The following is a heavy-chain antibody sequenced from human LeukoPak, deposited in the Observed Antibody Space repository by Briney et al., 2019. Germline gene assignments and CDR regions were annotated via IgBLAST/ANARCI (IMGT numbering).Heavy chain of an antibody. V-gene: IGHV3-66*01. CDR3: AGFSHKGV. CDR2: IYSGGST. J-gene: IGHJ6*02. Sequence: GGSLRLSCAASGFTVSNNYMSWVRQAPGKGLEWVALIYSGGSTYYADFVKGRFTISRDNSKNTLYLQMSSLRAEDTAVYYCAGFSHKGVWGQGTTVTVSS. CDR1: GFTVSNNY.